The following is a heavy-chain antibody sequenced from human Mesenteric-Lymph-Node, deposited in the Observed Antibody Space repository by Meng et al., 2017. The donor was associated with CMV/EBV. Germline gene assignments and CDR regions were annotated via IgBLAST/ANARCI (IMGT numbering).Heavy chain of an antibody. CDR1: GGSISSSPYY. V-gene: IGHV4-39*07. Sequence: SETLSLTCTVSGGSISSSPYYWGWSRQPPGKGLEWIGSVYYSGSTYYNQSLKSLKSRVTISVDTSKNQFSLKLSSVTAADTAVYYCVRDRYTDGFDFWGQGTMVTVSS. CDR2: VYYSGST. D-gene: IGHD3-16*02. J-gene: IGHJ3*01. CDR3: VRDRYTDGFDF.